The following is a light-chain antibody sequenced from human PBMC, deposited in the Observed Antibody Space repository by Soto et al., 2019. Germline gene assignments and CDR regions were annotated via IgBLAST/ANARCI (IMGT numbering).Light chain of an antibody. CDR2: EVS. J-gene: IGLJ2*01. CDR3: SSYTSSSTPVV. Sequence: QSALTQPASVSGSPGQSITLSCTGTSSDVGGYNYVSWYQPHPGKAPKLMIYEVSNRPSGVSNRFSGSKSGNTASLTISGLQAEDEADYYCSSYTSSSTPVVFGGGTKLTVL. V-gene: IGLV2-14*01. CDR1: SSDVGGYNY.